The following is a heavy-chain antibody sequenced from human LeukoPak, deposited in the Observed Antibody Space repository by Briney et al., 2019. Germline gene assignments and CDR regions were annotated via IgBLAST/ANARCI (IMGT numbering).Heavy chain of an antibody. CDR2: IDPSDSYT. D-gene: IGHD5-12*01. CDR3: AGGGGYSGYAPY. Sequence: GESLRISCKGSRYSFTNYWISWVRQMPGKGLEWMGRIDPSDSYTNYSPSFQGHVTISADKSISTAYLQWSSLKASDTAMHYCAGGGGYSGYAPYWGQGTLVTVSS. V-gene: IGHV5-10-1*01. CDR1: RYSFTNYW. J-gene: IGHJ4*02.